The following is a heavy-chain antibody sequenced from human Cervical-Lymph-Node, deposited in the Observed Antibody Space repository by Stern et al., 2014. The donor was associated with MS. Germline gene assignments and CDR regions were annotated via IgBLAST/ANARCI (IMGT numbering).Heavy chain of an antibody. CDR2: IHPGDSDT. CDR1: GYNFIAQW. D-gene: IGHD3-16*01. J-gene: IGHJ6*02. CDR3: ASAGTGGRFV. Sequence: VHLKESGAEVKKPRESLKISCEGFGYNFIAQWIGLGCQMHAKGMDYMGIIHPGDSDTRYTSSLQGPIPLSVDRSISTAFLQWSSLKASDTGIYYCASAGTGGRFVWGQGTTVTVSS. V-gene: IGHV5-51*01.